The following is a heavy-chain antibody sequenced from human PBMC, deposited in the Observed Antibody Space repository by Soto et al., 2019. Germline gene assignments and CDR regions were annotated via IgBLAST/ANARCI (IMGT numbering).Heavy chain of an antibody. V-gene: IGHV4-31*03. J-gene: IGHJ6*02. CDR1: GGSISSGGYY. CDR2: IYYSGST. Sequence: SETLSLTCTVSGGSISSGGYYWSWIRQHPGKGLEWIGYIYYSGSTYYNPSLKSRVTISVDTSKNQFSLKLSSVTAADTAVYYCARDYGYGDYYYYYGMDVWGQGTTVTVSS. D-gene: IGHD4-17*01. CDR3: ARDYGYGDYYYYYGMDV.